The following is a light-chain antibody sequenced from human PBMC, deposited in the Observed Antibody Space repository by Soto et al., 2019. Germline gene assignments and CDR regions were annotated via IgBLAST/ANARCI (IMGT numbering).Light chain of an antibody. Sequence: DIQLTQSPSFLSASEGDRVTVTCRASQGISNYLAWYQQKPGKAPKLLINVASTLQSGVPSRFSGSGSRTEFTLTISSLQTEDSATYYCQQFNSFPRTFGQGTKVEIK. CDR1: QGISNY. CDR2: VAS. J-gene: IGKJ1*01. CDR3: QQFNSFPRT. V-gene: IGKV1-9*01.